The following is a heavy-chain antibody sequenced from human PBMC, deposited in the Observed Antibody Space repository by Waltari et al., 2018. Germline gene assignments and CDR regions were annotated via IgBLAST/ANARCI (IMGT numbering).Heavy chain of an antibody. CDR3: ARVYYYYMDV. V-gene: IGHV1-2*02. Sequence: QVQLVQSGAEVKKPGASVKVSCQASGYTFTGYYIHWVRQAPGQRLTWRGWINPNSGGTNYAQKFKGRVTMTRETSIRTAYMELSRRGSDDAAVYYCARVYYYYMDVWGKGTTVTVSS. CDR2: INPNSGGT. J-gene: IGHJ6*03. CDR1: GYTFTGYY.